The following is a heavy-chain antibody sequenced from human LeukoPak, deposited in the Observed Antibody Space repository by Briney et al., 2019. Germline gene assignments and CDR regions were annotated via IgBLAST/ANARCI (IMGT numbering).Heavy chain of an antibody. CDR3: ARGGDGDLFDY. D-gene: IGHD4-17*01. Sequence: SETLSLTCTVSGGSISSGSYYCSWIRQPAGKGLEWIGRIYTSGSTNYNPSLKSRVTISVDTSKNQFSLKLSSVTAADTAMYYCARGGDGDLFDYWGQGTLVTVSS. V-gene: IGHV4-61*02. CDR1: GGSISSGSYY. CDR2: IYTSGST. J-gene: IGHJ4*02.